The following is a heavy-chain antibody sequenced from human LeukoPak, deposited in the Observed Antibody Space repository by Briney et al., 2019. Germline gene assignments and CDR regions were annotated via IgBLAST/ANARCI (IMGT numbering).Heavy chain of an antibody. CDR1: GYTSTDYY. V-gene: IGHV1-2*02. CDR3: ARGDSTSTNFNCFDY. CDR2: INPNSGVT. J-gene: IGHJ4*02. D-gene: IGHD6-6*01. Sequence: ASVKVSCKGSGYTSTDYYIHWVRQATGQGLEWMGWINPNSGVTNYAQRFQGRVTMTRDTSISTVYMELSRLRSDDTAVYYCARGDSTSTNFNCFDYWGQGTLVTVSS.